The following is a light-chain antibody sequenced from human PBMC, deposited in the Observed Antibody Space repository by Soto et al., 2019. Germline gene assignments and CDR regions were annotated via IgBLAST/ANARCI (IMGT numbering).Light chain of an antibody. J-gene: IGLJ1*01. V-gene: IGLV2-14*01. CDR3: NSYGSTSTRYV. CDR2: EVS. CDR1: SSDVGGYNY. Sequence: QSALTQPASVSGSPGQSITISCTGTSSDVGGYNYVSWYQQHPGKAPKLMIYEVSNRHSGVSNRFSGSKSGNTASLTISGLQAEDEADYFCNSYGSTSTRYVFGTGTKLTVL.